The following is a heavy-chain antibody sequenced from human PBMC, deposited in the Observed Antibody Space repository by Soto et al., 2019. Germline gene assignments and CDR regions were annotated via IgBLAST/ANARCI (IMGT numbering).Heavy chain of an antibody. CDR2: ISYDGSNK. CDR3: ARDGSGSYPY. Sequence: QVQLVESGGGVVQPGRSLRLSCAASGFTFSSYAMHWVRQAPGKGLEWVAVISYDGSNKYYADSVKGRFTISRDNSKNTLYLQMNSLRAEDTAVYYCARDGSGSYPYWGQGTLVTVSS. D-gene: IGHD1-26*01. J-gene: IGHJ4*02. CDR1: GFTFSSYA. V-gene: IGHV3-30-3*01.